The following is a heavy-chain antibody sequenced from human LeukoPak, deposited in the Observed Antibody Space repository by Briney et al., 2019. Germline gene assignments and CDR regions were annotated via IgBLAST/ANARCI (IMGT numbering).Heavy chain of an antibody. V-gene: IGHV3-9*01. J-gene: IGHJ4*02. Sequence: GGSLRLSCAASGFTFDDYAMHWVRQAPGKGLEWVSGISWNSGSIGYADSVKGRFTISRDNAKNSLYLRMNSLRAEDTALYYCAKEGSYCSGGSCYWAFDYWGQGTLVTVSS. CDR2: ISWNSGSI. D-gene: IGHD2-15*01. CDR3: AKEGSYCSGGSCYWAFDY. CDR1: GFTFDDYA.